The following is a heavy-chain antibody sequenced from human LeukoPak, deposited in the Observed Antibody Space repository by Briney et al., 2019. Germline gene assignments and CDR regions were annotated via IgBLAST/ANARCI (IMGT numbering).Heavy chain of an antibody. CDR3: ARGVADAGRRLDP. CDR1: GYSFTGYY. J-gene: IGHJ5*02. Sequence: GASVKVSCKTSGYSFTGYYIHWVRQAPGQGFEWLGWISPNSGATKYAQKFQDRVSMTRDTSINTANMELSSLRLDDTAVYYCARGVADAGRRLDPWGQGTLITVSS. CDR2: ISPNSGAT. V-gene: IGHV1-2*02. D-gene: IGHD6-13*01.